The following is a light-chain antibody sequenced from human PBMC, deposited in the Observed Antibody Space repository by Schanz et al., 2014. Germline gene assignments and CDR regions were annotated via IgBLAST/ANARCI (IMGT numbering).Light chain of an antibody. CDR2: GAS. Sequence: EIVMTQSPATLSVSPGERATLSCRASQSVNSNLAWYQQKPGQAPSLLIYGASTRATGIPARFSGSGSGTEFTLTISSLQPEDFATYYCQQYNYWPPFTFGQGTKLEIK. CDR3: QQYNYWPPFT. J-gene: IGKJ2*01. V-gene: IGKV3-15*01. CDR1: QSVNSN.